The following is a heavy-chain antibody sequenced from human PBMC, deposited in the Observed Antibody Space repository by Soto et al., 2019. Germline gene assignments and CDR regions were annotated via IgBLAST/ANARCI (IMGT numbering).Heavy chain of an antibody. CDR2: IIPIFGTA. J-gene: IGHJ3*02. CDR3: ARRKSYYYREEAFDI. CDR1: GGTFSSYA. Sequence: SVKVSCKASGGTFSSYAISWVRQAPGQGLEWMGGIIPIFGTANYAQKFQGRVTITADESTSTAYMELNSLRSEDTAVYYCARRKSYYYREEAFDIWGQGTMVTVSS. V-gene: IGHV1-69*13. D-gene: IGHD3-22*01.